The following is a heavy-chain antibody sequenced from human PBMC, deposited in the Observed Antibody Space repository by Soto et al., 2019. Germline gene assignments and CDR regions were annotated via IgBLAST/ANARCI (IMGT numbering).Heavy chain of an antibody. CDR3: ARDVRVATILSGGACGY. CDR2: INPSGGST. CDR1: GYTFTSYY. V-gene: IGHV1-46*01. Sequence: ASVKVSCKASGYTFTSYYMHWVRQAPGQGLEWMGIINPSGGSTSYAQKFQGRVTMTRDTSTSTVYMELSSLRSEDTAVYYCARDVRVATILSGGACGYWGQGTLVTVSS. D-gene: IGHD5-12*01. J-gene: IGHJ4*02.